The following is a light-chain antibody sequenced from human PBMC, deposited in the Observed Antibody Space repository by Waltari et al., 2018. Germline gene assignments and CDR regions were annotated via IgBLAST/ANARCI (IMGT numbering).Light chain of an antibody. J-gene: IGLJ2*01. CDR1: NIGSKS. Sequence: SSVLTQPPSVSVAPGQTATITCGGNNIGSKSVHWYQQKPGQAPVLVVYDDVVRPPGIPERISGSNSANTASLTINRVEVGDEAAYFCQVWDNYADLVIFGGGTKLTVL. V-gene: IGLV3-21*02. CDR3: QVWDNYADLVI. CDR2: DDV.